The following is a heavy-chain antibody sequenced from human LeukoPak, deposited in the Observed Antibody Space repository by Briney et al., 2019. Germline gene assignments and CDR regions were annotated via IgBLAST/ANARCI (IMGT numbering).Heavy chain of an antibody. CDR2: TNEAGGDK. CDR3: AIATTGRGAFGS. Sequence: GGSLRLSCAASGFTFSSYWMSWARQAPGKGLECVASTNEAGGDKYYVDSVKGRFTISRDNSKNSLSLQMNSLTAEDTAIYYCAIATTGRGAFGSWGQGTLVSVSS. CDR1: GFTFSSYW. J-gene: IGHJ4*02. D-gene: IGHD1-1*01. V-gene: IGHV3-7*01.